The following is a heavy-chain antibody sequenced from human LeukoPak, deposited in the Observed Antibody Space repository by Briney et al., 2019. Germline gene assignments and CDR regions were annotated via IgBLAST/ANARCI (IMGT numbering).Heavy chain of an antibody. V-gene: IGHV3-66*01. J-gene: IGHJ4*02. CDR2: IYSGGDT. CDR1: GFTVTNYY. Sequence: GGSLRLSCAASGFTVTNYYMSWVRQAPGKGLEWVSVIYSGGDTFHADSVEGRFTLSRDNSKNILYLQMNSLRAEDTAVYYCTRDPDGWGQGTLVTVSS. CDR3: TRDPDG.